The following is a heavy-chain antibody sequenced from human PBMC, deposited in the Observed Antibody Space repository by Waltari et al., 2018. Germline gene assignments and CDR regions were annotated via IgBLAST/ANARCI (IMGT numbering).Heavy chain of an antibody. J-gene: IGHJ3*02. D-gene: IGHD4-4*01. CDR2: IYYSGST. CDR3: ARSPLQFYPGGDAFDI. Sequence: QVQLQESGPGLVKPSQTLSLTCTVSGGSISSGDYYWSWIRQPPGKGLEWIGSIYYSGSTYYTPPLKSRVTISVDTSKNQFSLKLSSGTPADTAVYYCARSPLQFYPGGDAFDIWGQGTMVTVSS. CDR1: GGSISSGDYY. V-gene: IGHV4-30-4*08.